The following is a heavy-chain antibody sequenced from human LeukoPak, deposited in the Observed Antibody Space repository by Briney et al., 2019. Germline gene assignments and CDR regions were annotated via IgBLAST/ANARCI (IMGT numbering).Heavy chain of an antibody. CDR2: ISGSGGRT. CDR3: AKGGRLRYFDDRIGYYGMDV. V-gene: IGHV3-23*01. CDR1: GLTFSSYA. D-gene: IGHD3-9*01. J-gene: IGHJ6*02. Sequence: GGSLRLSCAASGLTFSSYAMSWVRQAPGKGLEWVSCISGSGGRTYYADSVKGRFTISRDNSKNTLYVKMTSVRAEDTAIYYCAKGGRLRYFDDRIGYYGMDVWGQGTTVTVSS.